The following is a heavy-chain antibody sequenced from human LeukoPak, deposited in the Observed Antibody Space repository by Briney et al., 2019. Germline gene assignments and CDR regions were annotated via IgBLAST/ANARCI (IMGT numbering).Heavy chain of an antibody. CDR2: IRSSGGIT. J-gene: IGHJ3*02. Sequence: GGSLRLSCVASGFSFSSYEVNWVRQAPGKGLEWISFIRSSGGITYYADSVKGRFTISRDNAKDSLYLHMNSLRAEDTAIYYCARSHSESYFDAFDSWGQGKMVTVSS. CDR3: ARSHSESYFDAFDS. V-gene: IGHV3-48*03. D-gene: IGHD1-26*01. CDR1: GFSFSSYE.